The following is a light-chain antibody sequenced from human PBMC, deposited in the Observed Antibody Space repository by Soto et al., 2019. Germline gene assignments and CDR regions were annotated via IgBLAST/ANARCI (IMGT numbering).Light chain of an antibody. CDR1: SFSVGRNY. CDR2: AND. V-gene: IGLV1-47*01. CDR3: AAWDASLRSHV. J-gene: IGLJ1*01. Sequence: QSVLTQPPSASGTPGQRVTMSCSGSSFSVGRNYVYWYQQLPGTAPKLLMYANDQRPSGVPDRFSGSKSGTLASLAISGLRSEDEADYYCAAWDASLRSHVFGTGTKVTVL.